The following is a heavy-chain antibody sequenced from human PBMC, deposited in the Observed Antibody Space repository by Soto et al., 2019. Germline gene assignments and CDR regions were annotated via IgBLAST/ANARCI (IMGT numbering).Heavy chain of an antibody. D-gene: IGHD7-27*01. CDR1: GFTFSSYS. V-gene: IGHV3-21*01. CDR2: ISSSSSYI. CDR3: ARDRGNWGSGAFDI. Sequence: GGSLRLSCAASGFTFSSYSMNWVRQAPGKGLEGVSSISSSSSYIYYAYSVKGRFTISRDNAKNSLYLQMNSLRAEDTAVYYCARDRGNWGSGAFDIWGQGTMVTVSS. J-gene: IGHJ3*02.